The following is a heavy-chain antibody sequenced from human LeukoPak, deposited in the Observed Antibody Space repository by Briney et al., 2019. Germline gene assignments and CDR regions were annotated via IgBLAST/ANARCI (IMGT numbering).Heavy chain of an antibody. D-gene: IGHD4-17*01. Sequence: GGSLRLSCAASGFTFSSYGMHLVRQAPVKGLEWVAVIWYDGSNKYYADSVKGRFTISRDNSKNTLYLQMNSLRAEDTAVYYCARDGDYGDYYFDYWGQGTLVTVSS. CDR1: GFTFSSYG. V-gene: IGHV3-33*01. J-gene: IGHJ4*02. CDR3: ARDGDYGDYYFDY. CDR2: IWYDGSNK.